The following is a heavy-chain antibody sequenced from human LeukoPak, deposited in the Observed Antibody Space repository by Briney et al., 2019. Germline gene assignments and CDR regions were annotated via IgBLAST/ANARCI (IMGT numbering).Heavy chain of an antibody. CDR2: VSSGGNT. Sequence: PGESLRLSCVASGFTFSTYGMSWVRQTPEKGLEWVSGVSSGGNTYYADSVKGRFTISRDNSKNTLFLQMNSLRAEDTAVYYCAKNQWELLYWGQGSLVTVSS. D-gene: IGHD1-26*01. CDR3: AKNQWELLY. CDR1: GFTFSTYG. V-gene: IGHV3-23*01. J-gene: IGHJ4*02.